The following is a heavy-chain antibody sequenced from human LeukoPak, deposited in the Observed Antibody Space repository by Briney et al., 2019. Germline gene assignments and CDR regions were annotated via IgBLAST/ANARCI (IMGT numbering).Heavy chain of an antibody. CDR2: IHYSGST. J-gene: IGHJ4*02. CDR1: GGSISSYY. CDR3: ATGGAKSAAMIY. V-gene: IGHV4-59*01. Sequence: SETLSLTCTVSGGSISSYYWSWIRQPPGKGLEWIGYIHYSGSTNYNPSLKSRVTISVDTSKNQFSLKLSSVTAADTAVYYCATGGAKSAAMIYWGQGTLVTVSS. D-gene: IGHD2-2*01.